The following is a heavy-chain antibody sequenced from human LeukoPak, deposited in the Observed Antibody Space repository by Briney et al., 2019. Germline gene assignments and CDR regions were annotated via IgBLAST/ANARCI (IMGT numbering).Heavy chain of an antibody. V-gene: IGHV3-23*01. D-gene: IGHD3-3*01. J-gene: IGHJ6*02. Sequence: GGSLRLSCAASGFTVSSNYMSWVRQAPGKGLEWVSAISASGTSTYYADSVKGRFTISRDNSKNTLYLQMSSLRAEDTAVYFCAKGNFPLRNGMDVWGQGTTVTVSS. CDR3: AKGNFPLRNGMDV. CDR1: GFTVSSNY. CDR2: ISASGTST.